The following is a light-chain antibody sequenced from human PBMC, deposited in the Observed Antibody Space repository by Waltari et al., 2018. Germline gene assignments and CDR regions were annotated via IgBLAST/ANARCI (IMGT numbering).Light chain of an antibody. CDR1: EGISNY. Sequence: VVLTQSPATLSLSPGERATLSCRASEGISNYLAWYQQKPGQAPRLLIYDASTRATGIPARFSGSGSGTNFTLTSSSLEPDDFAVYYCQQRTIWSGPFGQGTKVEIK. CDR3: QQRTIWSGP. V-gene: IGKV3-11*01. CDR2: DAS. J-gene: IGKJ1*01.